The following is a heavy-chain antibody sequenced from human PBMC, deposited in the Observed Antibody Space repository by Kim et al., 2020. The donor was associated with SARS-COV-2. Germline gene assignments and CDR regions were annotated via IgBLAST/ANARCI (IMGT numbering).Heavy chain of an antibody. J-gene: IGHJ6*02. V-gene: IGHV5-10-1*01. D-gene: IGHD3-3*01. CDR1: GYSFTSYW. CDR3: ASRLSGEGDFWSGSPYYYGMDV. CDR2: IDPSDSYT. Sequence: GESLKISCKGSGYSFTSYWISWVRQMPGKGLEWMGRIDPSDSYTNYSPSFQGHVTISADKSISTAYLQWSSLKASDTAMYYCASRLSGEGDFWSGSPYYYGMDVWGQGTTVTVSS.